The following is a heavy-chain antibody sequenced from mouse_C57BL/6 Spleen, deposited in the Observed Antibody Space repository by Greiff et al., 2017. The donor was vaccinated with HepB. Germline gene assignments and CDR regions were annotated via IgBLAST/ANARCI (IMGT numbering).Heavy chain of an antibody. CDR2: IYPRSGNT. J-gene: IGHJ2*01. CDR1: GYTFTSYG. D-gene: IGHD1-1*01. CDR3: ARRGYYGSSYFSYFDY. V-gene: IGHV1-81*01. Sequence: LVESGAELARPGASVKLSCKASGYTFTSYGISWVKQRTGQGLEWIGEIYPRSGNTYYNEKFKGKATLTADKSSSTAYMELRSLTSEDSAVYFCARRGYYGSSYFSYFDYWGQGTTLTVSS.